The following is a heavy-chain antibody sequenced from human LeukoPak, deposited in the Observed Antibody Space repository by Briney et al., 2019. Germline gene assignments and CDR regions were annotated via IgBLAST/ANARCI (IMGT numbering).Heavy chain of an antibody. V-gene: IGHV1-69*04. Sequence: GASVKVSCKASGYTFTSYDINWVRQATGQGLEWMGRIIPILGIANYAQKFQGRVTITADKSTSTAYMELSSLRSEDTAVYYCARDSDDFWSGYYYGMDVWGQGTTVTVSS. CDR3: ARDSDDFWSGYYYGMDV. CDR2: IIPILGIA. CDR1: GYTFTSYD. D-gene: IGHD3-3*01. J-gene: IGHJ6*02.